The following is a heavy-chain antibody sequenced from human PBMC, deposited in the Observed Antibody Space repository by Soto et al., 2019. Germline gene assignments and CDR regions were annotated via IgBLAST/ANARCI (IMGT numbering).Heavy chain of an antibody. D-gene: IGHD3-3*02. CDR1: SGSISSSNW. CDR3: ARGVVTVLAWERYYYYMDV. Sequence: SETLSLTCAVSSGSISSSNWWSWVRQPPGKGLEWIGEIYHSGSTNYNPSLKSRVTISVDKSKNQFSLKLSSVTAADTAVYYCARGVVTVLAWERYYYYMDVWGKGTTVTVSS. CDR2: IYHSGST. J-gene: IGHJ6*03. V-gene: IGHV4-4*02.